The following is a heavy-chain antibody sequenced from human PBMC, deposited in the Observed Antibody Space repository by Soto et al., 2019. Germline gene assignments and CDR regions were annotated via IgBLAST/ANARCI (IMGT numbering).Heavy chain of an antibody. CDR3: ARCSGSYWWEFDY. CDR2: ISSSGNYA. V-gene: IGHV3-11*06. Sequence: QVQLVESGGGLVKPAGSLRLSCAASGFTFSDYYMSWLRQPPGKGLEWISYISSSGNYADYADSMKGRFSISRDNAKNSLLLQVHSLRAEDTAVYYWARCSGSYWWEFDYWGQGTLVTVSS. CDR1: GFTFSDYY. D-gene: IGHD3-10*02. J-gene: IGHJ4*02.